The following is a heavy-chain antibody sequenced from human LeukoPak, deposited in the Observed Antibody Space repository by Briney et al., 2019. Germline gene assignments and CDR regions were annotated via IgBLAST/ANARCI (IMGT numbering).Heavy chain of an antibody. V-gene: IGHV4-34*01. Sequence: SETLSLTCAVYGGSFSGYYWSWIRQPPGKGLEWIGEINRSGSTNYNPSLKSRVTISVDTSKNQFSLKLSSVTAADTAVYYCARSYRIAAAGTGPYYYYYYMDVWGKGTTVTVSS. CDR2: INRSGST. CDR3: ARSYRIAAAGTGPYYYYYYMDV. D-gene: IGHD6-13*01. J-gene: IGHJ6*03. CDR1: GGSFSGYY.